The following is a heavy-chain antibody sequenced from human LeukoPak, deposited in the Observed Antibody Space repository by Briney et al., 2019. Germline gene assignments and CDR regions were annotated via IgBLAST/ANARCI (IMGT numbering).Heavy chain of an antibody. D-gene: IGHD3-22*01. Sequence: GASVKVSCKASGGTFSSYAISWVRQAPGQGLEWMGGIIPILGIANYAQKFQGRVTITADKSTSTAYMELSSLRSEDTAVYYCVRVVDDSRSDYFDYWGQGTLVTVSS. CDR3: VRVVDDSRSDYFDY. V-gene: IGHV1-69*10. CDR2: IIPILGIA. CDR1: GGTFSSYA. J-gene: IGHJ4*02.